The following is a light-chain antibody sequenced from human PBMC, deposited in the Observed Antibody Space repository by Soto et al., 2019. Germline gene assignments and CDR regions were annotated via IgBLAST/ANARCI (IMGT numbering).Light chain of an antibody. CDR2: AAS. CDR3: QQLNSYPWT. Sequence: DIQLTQSPSFLSASVGDRVTITCRASQGISSYLAWYQKKPGKAPKLLIYAASTLQSGVPSRFSGSGSGTEFTLTISSLQPEDFANYYGQQLNSYPWTFGQGTKVEIK. J-gene: IGKJ1*01. CDR1: QGISSY. V-gene: IGKV1-9*01.